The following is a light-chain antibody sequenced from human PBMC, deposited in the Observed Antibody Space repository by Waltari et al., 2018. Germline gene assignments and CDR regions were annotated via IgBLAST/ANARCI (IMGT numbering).Light chain of an antibody. CDR1: QGISNY. Sequence: IQLTQSPSSLSASVGDRVTITCRASQGISNYLGWYQQKPGKAPHLLIYGASTLQGGVPSRFSGSGSGTDFTLTISDLQPEDSATYYCQQLKDYPTTFGRGTRLEIK. V-gene: IGKV1-9*01. J-gene: IGKJ5*01. CDR2: GAS. CDR3: QQLKDYPTT.